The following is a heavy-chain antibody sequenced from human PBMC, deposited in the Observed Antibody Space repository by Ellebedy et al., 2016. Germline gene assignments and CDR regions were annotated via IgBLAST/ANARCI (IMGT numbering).Heavy chain of an antibody. Sequence: GGSLRLSXKASGYTFTSYWIHWVRQMPGKGLEWMGRIDPADSQTNYSPSFQGQVTISADKSISTAYLQWSSLKASDTAMYYCARVVAATPLNDWFDPWGQGTLVTVSS. CDR1: GYTFTSYW. J-gene: IGHJ5*02. CDR3: ARVVAATPLNDWFDP. V-gene: IGHV5-10-1*04. D-gene: IGHD2-15*01. CDR2: IDPADSQT.